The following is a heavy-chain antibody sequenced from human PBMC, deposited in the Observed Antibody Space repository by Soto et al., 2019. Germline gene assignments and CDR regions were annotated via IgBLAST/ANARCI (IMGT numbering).Heavy chain of an antibody. Sequence: GSGPTLVNPTQTLTLTCTFSGFSLSTSGMCVSWIRQPPGKALEWLALIDWDDDKYYSTSLKTRLTISKDTSKNQVVLTMTNMDPVDTATYYCARIAPAAAGPYYYYGMDVWGQGTTVTVSS. V-gene: IGHV2-70*01. J-gene: IGHJ6*02. CDR1: GFSLSTSGMC. CDR2: IDWDDDK. D-gene: IGHD6-13*01. CDR3: ARIAPAAAGPYYYYGMDV.